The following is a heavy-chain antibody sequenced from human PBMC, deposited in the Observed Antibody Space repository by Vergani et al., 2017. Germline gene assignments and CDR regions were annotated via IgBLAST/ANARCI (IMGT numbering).Heavy chain of an antibody. V-gene: IGHV5-51*01. J-gene: IGHJ2*01. CDR1: GYSFTSYW. CDR2: IYPGDSDT. D-gene: IGHD7-27*01. Sequence: EVQLVPSGAEVKKPGESLTISCKGSGYSFTSYWIGWVRQMPGKGLEWMGIIYPGDSDTRYSPSFQGQVTISADKSISTAYLQWSSLKASDTAMYYCARDPGVPGRHWYFDLWGRGTLVTVSS. CDR3: ARDPGVPGRHWYFDL.